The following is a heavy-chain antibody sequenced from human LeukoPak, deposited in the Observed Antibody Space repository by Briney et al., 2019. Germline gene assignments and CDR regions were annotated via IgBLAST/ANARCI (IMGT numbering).Heavy chain of an antibody. Sequence: PSETLSLTCTVSGGSISSGGYYWSWIRQHPGKGLEWIGYIYYSGSTYYNPSLKSRVTISVDTSKNQFSLKLSSVTAADTAVYYCARARTYYYDSSGYYPDYWGQGTLVTVSS. D-gene: IGHD3-22*01. CDR3: ARARTYYYDSSGYYPDY. J-gene: IGHJ4*02. V-gene: IGHV4-31*03. CDR1: GGSISSGGYY. CDR2: IYYSGST.